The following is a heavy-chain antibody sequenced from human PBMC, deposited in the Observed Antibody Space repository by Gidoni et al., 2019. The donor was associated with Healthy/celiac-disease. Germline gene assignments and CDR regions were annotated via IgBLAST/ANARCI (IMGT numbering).Heavy chain of an antibody. CDR3: ARGILPYYYGMDV. CDR2: SSSSGSTI. Sequence: QVQLVESGGGLVQPGGSLRLSCSASGLSFSDYYISWIRQAPGKGLEWVSYSSSSGSTIYYADSVKGRFTISRDNAKNSLYLQMNSLRAEDTAVYYCARGILPYYYGMDVWGQVTTVTVSS. J-gene: IGHJ6*02. V-gene: IGHV3-11*01. CDR1: GLSFSDYY.